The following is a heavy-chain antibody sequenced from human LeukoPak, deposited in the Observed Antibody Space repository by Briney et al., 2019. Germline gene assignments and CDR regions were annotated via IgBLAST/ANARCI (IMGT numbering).Heavy chain of an antibody. CDR3: AREPDDSGCDS. V-gene: IGHV4-59*12. Sequence: SETLSLTCTVSGGSISSYYWSWIRQPPGKGLEWIGYIHYSGSTNYNPSLKSRVTISVDTSENQFSLQLTSVTPEDTAVYYCAREPDDSGCDSWGQGTLVTVSS. D-gene: IGHD6-19*01. CDR2: IHYSGST. CDR1: GGSISSYY. J-gene: IGHJ4*02.